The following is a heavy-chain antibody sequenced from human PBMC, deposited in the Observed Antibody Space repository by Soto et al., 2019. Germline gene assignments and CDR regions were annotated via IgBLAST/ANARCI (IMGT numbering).Heavy chain of an antibody. CDR1: GGSITTAGYS. CDR2: VYHTGNA. CDR3: ASRPFYYYGVDV. J-gene: IGHJ6*02. V-gene: IGHV4-30-2*01. Sequence: SETLSLTCTVSGGSITTAGYSWSWIRQPPGKALEWIGYVYHTGNAYPKPSLKSRVTISLDRSKNQFSLKMTSVTAADTALYYCASRPFYYYGVDVWGQGTTVTV.